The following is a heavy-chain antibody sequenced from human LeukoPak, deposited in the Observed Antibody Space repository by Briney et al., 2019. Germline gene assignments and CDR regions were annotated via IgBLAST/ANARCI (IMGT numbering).Heavy chain of an antibody. CDR1: GGSVSGNYY. D-gene: IGHD1-26*01. CDR3: ARYSGNNYFFDP. CDR2: IFHSGGT. J-gene: IGHJ5*02. Sequence: SETPSLTCTVSGGSVSGNYYWSWIRQPPGQGLEWIGYIFHSGGTNYNPSLKSRVTISVDTSKNQFSLKLYSVTAADTAVYYCARYSGNNYFFDPWGQGTLVTVSS. V-gene: IGHV4-61*01.